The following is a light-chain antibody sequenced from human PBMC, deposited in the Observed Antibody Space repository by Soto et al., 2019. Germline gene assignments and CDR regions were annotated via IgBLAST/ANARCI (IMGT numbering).Light chain of an antibody. CDR1: SSDVGAYNY. Sequence: SALTQPPSASGSPGQSVAISCTGTSSDVGAYNYVSWYQHHPGKAPRLVIYDVTNRPSGISDRLSGSKSGNTASLTISGLLAEDEADYYCTSYTSTSTYVFGTGTKVTVL. CDR3: TSYTSTSTYV. J-gene: IGLJ1*01. V-gene: IGLV2-14*01. CDR2: DVT.